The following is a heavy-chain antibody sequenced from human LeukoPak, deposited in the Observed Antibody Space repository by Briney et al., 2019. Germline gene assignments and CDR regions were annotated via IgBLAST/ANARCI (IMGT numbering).Heavy chain of an antibody. D-gene: IGHD5-18*01. V-gene: IGHV1-58*01. Sequence: SVKVSCKASGFSFTNSAVQWVRQARGQRLEWIGWIVVGSGNTIYVQKFQERVTITRDMSTSIAYMELSSLRSEDTAVYYCAAAYIGGAMVTNAFDIWGQGTMVTVSS. CDR3: AAAYIGGAMVTNAFDI. CDR2: IVVGSGNT. J-gene: IGHJ3*02. CDR1: GFSFTNSA.